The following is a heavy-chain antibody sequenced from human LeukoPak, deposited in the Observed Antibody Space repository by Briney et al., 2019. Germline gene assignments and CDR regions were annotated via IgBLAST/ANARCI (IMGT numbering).Heavy chain of an antibody. CDR1: GFTFSSYA. CDR2: ISGSGGST. CDR3: AIDYGDYIGAFDI. J-gene: IGHJ3*02. D-gene: IGHD4-17*01. V-gene: IGHV3-23*01. Sequence: GGSPRLSCAASGFTFSSYAMSWVRQAPGKGLEWVSAISGSGGSTYYADSVKGRFTISRDNSKNTLYLQMNSLRAEDTAVYYCAIDYGDYIGAFDIWGQGTMVTVSS.